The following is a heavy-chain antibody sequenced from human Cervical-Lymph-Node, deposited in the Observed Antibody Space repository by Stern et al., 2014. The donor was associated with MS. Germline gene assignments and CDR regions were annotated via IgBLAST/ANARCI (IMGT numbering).Heavy chain of an antibody. D-gene: IGHD2-2*01. CDR2: IKEDGSEQ. V-gene: IGHV3-7*01. CDR1: GFTFSRYW. CDR3: ARRVLVAMGGYPKTLDV. J-gene: IGHJ6*02. Sequence: QLVQSGGVLVQPGGSLKLSCAASGFTFSRYWMTWVRQAPGKGLEWVANIKEDGSEQYYVDSVKGRFTMSRDNAKNSLYLQMNSLRAEDTAVYYCARRVLVAMGGYPKTLDVWGRGTTVTGSS.